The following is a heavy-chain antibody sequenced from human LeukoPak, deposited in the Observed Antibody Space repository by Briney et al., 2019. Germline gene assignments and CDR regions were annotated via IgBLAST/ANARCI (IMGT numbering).Heavy chain of an antibody. J-gene: IGHJ4*02. CDR3: AKDRAKEEYSSGSELDY. CDR1: GFTFDDYV. Sequence: PGGSLRLSCAASGFTFDDYVMHWVRQAPGKGLEWVSLISWDGGSTYYADSVKGRFTISRDNSKNSLYLQMNSLRAEDTALYCAKDRAKEEYSSGSELDYWGQGTLVTVSS. V-gene: IGHV3-43D*03. D-gene: IGHD6-19*01. CDR2: ISWDGGST.